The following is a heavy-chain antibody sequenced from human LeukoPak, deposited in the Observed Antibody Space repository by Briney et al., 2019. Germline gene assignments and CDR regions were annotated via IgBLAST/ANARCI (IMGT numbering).Heavy chain of an antibody. J-gene: IGHJ3*02. V-gene: IGHV4-59*06. D-gene: IGHD3-16*02. CDR3: ARDSDYVWGSYRYGLHRGAFDI. Sequence: PSETLSLTCTVSGGSISSYYWSWIRQHPGKGLEWIGYIYYSGSTYYNPSLKSRVTISVDTSKNQFSLKLSSVTAADTAVYYCARDSDYVWGSYRYGLHRGAFDIWGQGTMVTVSS. CDR2: IYYSGST. CDR1: GGSISSYY.